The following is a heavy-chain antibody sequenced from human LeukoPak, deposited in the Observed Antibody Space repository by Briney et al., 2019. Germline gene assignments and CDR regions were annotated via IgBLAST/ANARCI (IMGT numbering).Heavy chain of an antibody. V-gene: IGHV4-30-4*01. CDR2: IYYSGST. J-gene: IGHJ4*02. Sequence: PSQTLSLTCTVSGGSISSGDYYCSWIGQPPGKGLEWIGYIYYSGSTYYNPSLKSRVTISVDTSKNQFSLKLSSVTAADTAVYYCARGYSSSWYDSPFFDYWGQGTLFTVSS. CDR1: GGSISSGDYY. CDR3: ARGYSSSWYDSPFFDY. D-gene: IGHD6-13*01.